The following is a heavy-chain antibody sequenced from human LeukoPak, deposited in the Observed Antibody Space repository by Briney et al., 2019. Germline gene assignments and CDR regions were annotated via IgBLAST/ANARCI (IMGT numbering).Heavy chain of an antibody. CDR2: IYYSGST. D-gene: IGHD2-15*01. V-gene: IGHV4-59*01. CDR3: ARDIHCSGGSCYPNDAFDI. Sequence: SETLSLTCTVSGGSISSYYWRRIRQPPGKGLEWIGYIYYSGSTNYNPSHKSRVTISVDTSKNQFSLKLSSVTAADTAVYYCARDIHCSGGSCYPNDAFDIWGQGTMVTVSS. J-gene: IGHJ3*02. CDR1: GGSISSYY.